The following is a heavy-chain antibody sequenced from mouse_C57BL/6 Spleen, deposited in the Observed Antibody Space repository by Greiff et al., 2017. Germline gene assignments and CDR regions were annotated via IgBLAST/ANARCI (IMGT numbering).Heavy chain of an antibody. J-gene: IGHJ2*01. V-gene: IGHV1-61*01. CDR1: GYTFTSYW. CDR2: IYPSDSET. Sequence: VQLQQSGAELVRPGSSVKLSCKASGYTFTSYWMDWVKQRPGQGLEWIGNIYPSDSETHYNQKFKDKATLTVDKSSSTAYMQLSSLTSEDSAVYYCARRAYYSNYVAFDYWGQGTTLTVSS. D-gene: IGHD2-5*01. CDR3: ARRAYYSNYVAFDY.